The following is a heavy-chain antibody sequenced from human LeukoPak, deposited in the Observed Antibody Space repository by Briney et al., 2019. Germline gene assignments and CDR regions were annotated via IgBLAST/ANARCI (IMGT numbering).Heavy chain of an antibody. J-gene: IGHJ4*02. CDR1: GFTFSNAW. Sequence: GGSLRLSCAASGFTFSNAWMSWVRQAPGKGLEWVGRIKSKTDGGTTDYAAPVKGRFTISRDDSKNTLYLQMNSLRAEDTAVYYCARDDPSNWGSPHFDYWGQGTLVTVSS. D-gene: IGHD7-27*01. CDR2: IKSKTDGGTT. V-gene: IGHV3-15*01. CDR3: ARDDPSNWGSPHFDY.